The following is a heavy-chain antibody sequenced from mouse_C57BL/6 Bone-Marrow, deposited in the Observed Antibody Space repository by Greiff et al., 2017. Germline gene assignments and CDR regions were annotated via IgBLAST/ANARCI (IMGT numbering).Heavy chain of an antibody. CDR2: IDPSDSYT. V-gene: IGHV1-50*01. Sequence: QVQLKQPGAELVKPGASVKLSCKASGYTFTSYWMQWVKQRPGQGLEWIGGIDPSDSYTNYNQKFKGKATLTVDTSSSTAYMQLSSLTSEDSAVYYCARDDYYAMDYWGQGTSVTVSS. CDR1: GYTFTSYW. J-gene: IGHJ4*01. CDR3: ARDDYYAMDY.